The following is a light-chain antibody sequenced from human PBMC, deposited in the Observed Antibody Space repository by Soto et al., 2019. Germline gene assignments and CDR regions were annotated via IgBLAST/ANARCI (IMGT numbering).Light chain of an antibody. J-gene: IGKJ1*01. CDR2: GAS. Sequence: EIVLTQSPGTLSLSPGERVTLSCSASQSVSSTYLNWYQQKPDQAPRLLIYGASSRATGIPDRFSGSGSGTDFTLTISRLEPEDFAVYYCQQYGSSPLTFGQGTKVEIK. V-gene: IGKV3-20*01. CDR1: QSVSSTY. CDR3: QQYGSSPLT.